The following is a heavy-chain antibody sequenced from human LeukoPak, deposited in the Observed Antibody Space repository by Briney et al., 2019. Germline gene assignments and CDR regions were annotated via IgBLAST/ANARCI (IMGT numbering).Heavy chain of an antibody. CDR1: GFTFSSYW. V-gene: IGHV3-7*03. D-gene: IGHD2-15*01. Sequence: GGSLRLSCAASGFTFSSYWMSWVRQAPGKGLEWVANIKQDGSEKYYVDSVKGRFTISRDNAKNSLYLQMNSLRAEDTAVYYCARLAWGVVVAATYYFDYWGQGTLVTVSS. CDR3: ARLAWGVVVAATYYFDY. J-gene: IGHJ4*02. CDR2: IKQDGSEK.